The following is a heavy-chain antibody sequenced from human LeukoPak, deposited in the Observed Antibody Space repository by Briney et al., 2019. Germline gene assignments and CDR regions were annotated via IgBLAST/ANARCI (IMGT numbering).Heavy chain of an antibody. J-gene: IGHJ4*02. CDR3: ARGGADTAMDH. D-gene: IGHD5-18*01. Sequence: SETLSLTCTVSGGSISSYYWSWIRQPPGKGLEWIGYIYYSGSTNYNPSLKSRVTISVDTSKNQFSLKLSSVTAADTAVYYCARGGADTAMDHWGQGTLVTVSS. CDR2: IYYSGST. CDR1: GGSISSYY. V-gene: IGHV4-59*01.